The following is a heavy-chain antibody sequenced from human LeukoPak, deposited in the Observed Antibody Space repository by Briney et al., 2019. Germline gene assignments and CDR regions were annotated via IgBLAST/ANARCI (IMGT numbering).Heavy chain of an antibody. CDR1: GFTFNSYA. V-gene: IGHV3-23*01. D-gene: IGHD6-6*01. CDR2: ITTGGST. J-gene: IGHJ4*02. CDR3: AKGSAVGRPYYFDS. Sequence: GGSLRLSCAASGFTFNSYAMNWVRQAPGKGLEWVSTITTGGSTYYADSVKGRFTISRDNSKNTLYLQMNSLTAEDTAVYYCAKGSAVGRPYYFDSWGQGTLVTVSS.